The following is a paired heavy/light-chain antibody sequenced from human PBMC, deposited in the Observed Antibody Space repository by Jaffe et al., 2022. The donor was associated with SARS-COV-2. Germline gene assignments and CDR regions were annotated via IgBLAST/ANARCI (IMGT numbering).Heavy chain of an antibody. CDR2: INHSGGNS. Sequence: EEQLLESGGDLVQPGGSLRLSCAASGFMFGEHAMSWVRQAPGKGLEWVSSINHSGGNSYFADSVKGRFTISRDNAKNTVILQMNSLRVDDTAVYFCAKVPAPIVGVTTYFQQWGQGTLVTVSS. CDR1: GFMFGEHA. J-gene: IGHJ1*01. CDR3: AKVPAPIVGVTTYFQQ. V-gene: IGHV3-23*01. D-gene: IGHD1-26*01.
Light chain of an antibody. CDR2: KDS. CDR1: GLPKRY. Sequence: SYEVTQPPSVSVSPGQTARITCSGDGLPKRYANWYQQKSGQAPVLVIYKDSERPSGIPERFSGSSSGTTVTLTITAVQAEDEADYYCQSADSSGTLVFGGGTKLTV. CDR3: QSADSSGTLV. J-gene: IGLJ2*01. V-gene: IGLV3-25*03.